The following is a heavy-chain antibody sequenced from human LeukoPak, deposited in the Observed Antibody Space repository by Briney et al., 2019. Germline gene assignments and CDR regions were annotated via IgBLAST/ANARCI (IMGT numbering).Heavy chain of an antibody. J-gene: IGHJ4*02. CDR1: GGSFSGYY. CDR2: INHSGST. CDR3: ARGYYGILTGYFPLDY. V-gene: IGHV4-34*01. D-gene: IGHD3-9*01. Sequence: SETLSLTCAVYGGSFSGYYWSWIRQPPGKGLEWIGEINHSGSTNYNPSLKSRVTISVDTSKNQFSLKLSSVTAADTAVYYCARGYYGILTGYFPLDYWGQGTLVTVSS.